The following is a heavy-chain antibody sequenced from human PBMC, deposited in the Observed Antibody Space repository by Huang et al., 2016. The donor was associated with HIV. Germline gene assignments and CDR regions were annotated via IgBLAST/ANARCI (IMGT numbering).Heavy chain of an antibody. J-gene: IGHJ5*02. CDR1: GFNFLTYA. Sequence: QVQLVQSGAEVEKPGASVNLSCKASGFNFLTYALHWVRQAHGQRLEWRGWIKGDGLTKYAQKFQGRVTSTRDRSASTVYVDFKSLTYEDTAVYYCARDKEAGTPFFDPWGQGTLVTVSS. D-gene: IGHD6-19*01. V-gene: IGHV1-3*01. CDR2: IKGDGLT. CDR3: ARDKEAGTPFFDP.